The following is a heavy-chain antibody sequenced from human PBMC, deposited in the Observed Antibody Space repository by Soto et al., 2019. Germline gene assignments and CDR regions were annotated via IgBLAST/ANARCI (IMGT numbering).Heavy chain of an antibody. V-gene: IGHV1-18*01. J-gene: IGHJ5*02. D-gene: IGHD3-16*02. CDR1: SYTFTSYG. CDR2: ITAYNGNT. Sequence: ASVKVSCKAPSYTFTSYGFSWVRQAPGQGLEWMGWITAYNGNTKYAQKWQGRVTMTTDTSTSTAYMELRSLRSDDTAVYYCAREGPNHRLSWGQGTLVTVS. CDR3: AREGPNHRLS.